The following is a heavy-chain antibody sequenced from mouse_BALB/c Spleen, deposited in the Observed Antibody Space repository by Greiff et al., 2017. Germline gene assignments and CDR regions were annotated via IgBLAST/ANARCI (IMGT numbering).Heavy chain of an antibody. D-gene: IGHD2-2*01. V-gene: IGHV2-4-1*01. J-gene: IGHJ4*01. CDR2: IWSGGST. CDR3: ARSTMVTTRYAMDY. CDR1: GFSLTSYG. Sequence: VQLQESGPGLVQPSQSLSITCTVSGFSLTSYGVHWVRQSPGKGLEWLGVIWSGGSTDYNAAFISRLSISKDNSKSQVFFKMNSLQADDTAIYYCARSTMVTTRYAMDYWGQGTSVTVSS.